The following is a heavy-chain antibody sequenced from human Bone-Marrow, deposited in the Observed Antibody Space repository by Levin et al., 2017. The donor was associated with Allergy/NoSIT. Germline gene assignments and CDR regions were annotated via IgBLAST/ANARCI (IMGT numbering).Heavy chain of an antibody. Sequence: GGSLRLSCAASGFTFSKYAMAWVRQAPGKGLEWVSAIKGHGADTYVAGSVRGRFSISRDNSKNTVYLEMSGLRVEDTAIYYCAKDLTMAGTVLDFWGQGTLVTVSS. D-gene: IGHD6-19*01. CDR2: IKGHGADT. CDR1: GFTFSKYA. V-gene: IGHV3-23*01. CDR3: AKDLTMAGTVLDF. J-gene: IGHJ4*02.